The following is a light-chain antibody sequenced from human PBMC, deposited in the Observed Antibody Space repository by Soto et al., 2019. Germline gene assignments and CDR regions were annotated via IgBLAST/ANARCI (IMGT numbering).Light chain of an antibody. V-gene: IGKV3-20*01. CDR3: QHGGASLWT. CDR1: QAVSKNF. J-gene: IGKJ1*01. Sequence: EIVLTQSPATLSMSPGERATLSCRASQAVSKNFLAWYQHKPGPAPRLVNYAAVSRATGIPDRFSGSGSGIDFTLTISRLEHEDFAVYYCQHGGASLWTFGQGTKVEIK. CDR2: AAV.